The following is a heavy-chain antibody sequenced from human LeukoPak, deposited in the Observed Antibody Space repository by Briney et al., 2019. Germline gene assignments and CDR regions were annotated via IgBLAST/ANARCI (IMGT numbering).Heavy chain of an antibody. J-gene: IGHJ6*03. V-gene: IGHV4-34*01. CDR1: GGSFSGYY. D-gene: IGHD7-27*01. CDR2: INHSGST. CDR3: ATGAQHYYYYYMDV. Sequence: SETLSLTCAVYGGSFSGYYWSWIRQPPGKGLEWIGEINHSGSTNYNPSLKSRVTISVDTSKNQFSLKLSSVTAADTAVYYCATGAQHYYYYYMDVWGKGTTVTVSS.